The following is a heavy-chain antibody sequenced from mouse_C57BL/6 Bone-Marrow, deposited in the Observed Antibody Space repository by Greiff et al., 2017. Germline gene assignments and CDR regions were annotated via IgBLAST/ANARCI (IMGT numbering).Heavy chain of an antibody. J-gene: IGHJ2*01. V-gene: IGHV5-16*01. CDR3: ARGGLYDYPYFDY. Sequence: EVKVVESEGGLVQPGSSMKLSCTASGFTFSDYYMAWVRQVPEKGLEWVANINYDCSSTYYLDSLKSRFIISRDNAKNILYLQMSSLKSEDTATYYCARGGLYDYPYFDYWGQGTTLTVSS. CDR1: GFTFSDYY. CDR2: INYDCSST. D-gene: IGHD2-4*01.